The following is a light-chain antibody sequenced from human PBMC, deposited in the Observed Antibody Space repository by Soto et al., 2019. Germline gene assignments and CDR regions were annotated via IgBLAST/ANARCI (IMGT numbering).Light chain of an antibody. Sequence: QSVLTQPASVSGSPGQSITISCTGTSSDVGGYNYVSWYQQHPGKAPKLMIYDVSNRPSGVSNRFSGSKSGNTASLTISGLQAEDEPDYTSSSYTTSSLVVFGGGTHLTAL. CDR2: DVS. V-gene: IGLV2-14*01. CDR3: SSYTTSSLVV. J-gene: IGLJ2*01. CDR1: SSDVGGYNY.